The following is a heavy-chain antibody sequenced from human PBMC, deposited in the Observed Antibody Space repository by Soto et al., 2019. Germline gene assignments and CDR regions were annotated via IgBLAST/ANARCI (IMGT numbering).Heavy chain of an antibody. Sequence: HPGGSLRLSCAASGFTFSSYAMSWVRQAPGKGLGWVSAISGSGGSTYYADSVKGRFTISRDNSKNTLYMQMNSLRAEDTAVYYCAKRPASLVCFDYWGQGTLVTVSS. CDR3: AKRPASLVCFDY. D-gene: IGHD2-2*01. V-gene: IGHV3-23*01. CDR2: ISGSGGST. CDR1: GFTFSSYA. J-gene: IGHJ4*02.